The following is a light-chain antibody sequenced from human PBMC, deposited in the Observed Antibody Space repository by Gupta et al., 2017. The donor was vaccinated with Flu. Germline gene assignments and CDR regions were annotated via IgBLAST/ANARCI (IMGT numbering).Light chain of an antibody. Sequence: PGERATLSCRARQSLSTNYLAWYQHRPGQPPRLLIFGASSRATGIPDTFSGSGSGTDFTLTISRVEPEDFAVYYCQQYHSPPWTFGQGTKVEI. CDR3: QQYHSPPWT. J-gene: IGKJ1*01. V-gene: IGKV3-20*01. CDR2: GAS. CDR1: QSLSTNY.